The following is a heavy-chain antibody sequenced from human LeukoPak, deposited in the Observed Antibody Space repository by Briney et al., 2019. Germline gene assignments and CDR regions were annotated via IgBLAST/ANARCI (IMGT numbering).Heavy chain of an antibody. J-gene: IGHJ6*03. Sequence: DPSETLSLTCAVYGGSFSGYYWSWIRQPPGKGLEWIGEINHSGSTNYNPSLKSRVTISVDTSKNQFSLKLSSVTAADTAVYYCARGYSSGWYGDYYYYMDVWGKGTTVTVSS. D-gene: IGHD6-19*01. CDR3: ARGYSSGWYGDYYYYMDV. CDR2: INHSGST. V-gene: IGHV4-34*01. CDR1: GGSFSGYY.